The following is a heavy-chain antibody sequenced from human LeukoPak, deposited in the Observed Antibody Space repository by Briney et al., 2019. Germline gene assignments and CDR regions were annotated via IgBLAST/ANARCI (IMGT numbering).Heavy chain of an antibody. V-gene: IGHV3-7*01. D-gene: IGHD2-15*01. J-gene: IGHJ4*02. CDR3: ASPYGVGWSVLEH. Sequence: PGGSLRLSCAASGFTLRNYFMTWVRQAPGKGREWVANIKPDGSAQYYADSVRGRFTISRDSDKNTVFLQMNSLRAEDTAVYHCASPYGVGWSVLEHWGRGTLVTVSS. CDR2: IKPDGSAQ. CDR1: GFTLRNYF.